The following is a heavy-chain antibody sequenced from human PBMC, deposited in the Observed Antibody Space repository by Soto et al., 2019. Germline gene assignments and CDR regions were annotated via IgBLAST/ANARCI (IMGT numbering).Heavy chain of an antibody. D-gene: IGHD2-2*02. CDR3: ARDCSSTSCHNAFDI. J-gene: IGHJ3*02. CDR1: GFTFSSYD. Sequence: GGSLRLSCAASGFTFSSYDMHWVRQATGKGLEWVSAIGTAGDTYYPGSVKGRFTISRENAKNSLYLQMNSLRAGDTAVYYCARDCSSTSCHNAFDIWGQGTMVTVSS. V-gene: IGHV3-13*01. CDR2: IGTAGDT.